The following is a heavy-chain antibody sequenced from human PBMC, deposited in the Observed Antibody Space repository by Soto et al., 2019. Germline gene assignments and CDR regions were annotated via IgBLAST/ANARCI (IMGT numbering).Heavy chain of an antibody. V-gene: IGHV4-30-2*01. D-gene: IGHD2-2*01. CDR2: IYHSGST. Sequence: QLQLQESGSGLVKPSQTLSLTCAVSGGSISSGGYSWSWIRQPPGKGLEWIGYIYHSGSTYYNTSLTGRVTISVDRTENQFSQKLSSVTAADKAVYYCARVPDRWGQGTLVTVSS. CDR3: ARVPDR. CDR1: GGSISSGGYS. J-gene: IGHJ5*02.